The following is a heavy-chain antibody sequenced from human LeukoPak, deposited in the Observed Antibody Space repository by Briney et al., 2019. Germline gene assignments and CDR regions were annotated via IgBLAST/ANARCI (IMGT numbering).Heavy chain of an antibody. Sequence: PSETLSLTCAVSGGSISSGGYSWSWIRQPPGKGLEWIGYIYYSGSTNYNPSLKSRVTISVDTSKNQFSLKLSSVTAADTAVYYCARQGSYYDLVYYYYGMDVWGQGTTVTVSS. CDR2: IYYSGST. CDR3: ARQGSYYDLVYYYYGMDV. V-gene: IGHV4-61*08. D-gene: IGHD3-10*01. J-gene: IGHJ6*02. CDR1: GGSISSGGYS.